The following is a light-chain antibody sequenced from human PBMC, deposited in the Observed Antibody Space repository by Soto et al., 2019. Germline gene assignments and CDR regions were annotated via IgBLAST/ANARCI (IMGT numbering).Light chain of an antibody. Sequence: ETVMTQSPATLSVSPGERATLSCRASQSVSSNLAWYQQKPGQPPRLLIYDISTRATGIPTRFSGSGSGTEFTLTISRLEPEDFAVYYCQQYSSSPLTFGGGTKVDIK. J-gene: IGKJ4*01. V-gene: IGKV3D-15*02. CDR1: QSVSSN. CDR3: QQYSSSPLT. CDR2: DIS.